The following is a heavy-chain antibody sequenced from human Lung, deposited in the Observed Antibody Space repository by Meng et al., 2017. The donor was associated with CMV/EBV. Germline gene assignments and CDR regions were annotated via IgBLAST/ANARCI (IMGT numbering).Heavy chain of an antibody. D-gene: IGHD2-2*02. CDR1: GGTFSSYT. CDR3: ARDRTGDCSSTSCYNYYYYYGMDV. J-gene: IGHJ6*02. V-gene: IGHV1-69*16. Sequence: SVXVSCKASGGTFSSYTISWVRQAPGQGLEWMGRIIPILGIANYAQKFQGRVTVTTDESTSTAYMELSSLRSEDTALYYCARDRTGDCSSTSCYNYYYYYGMDVXGQGXTVTVS. CDR2: IIPILGIA.